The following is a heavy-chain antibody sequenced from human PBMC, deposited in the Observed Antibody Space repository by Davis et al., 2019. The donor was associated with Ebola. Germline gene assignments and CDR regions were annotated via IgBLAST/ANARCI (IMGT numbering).Heavy chain of an antibody. V-gene: IGHV5-51*01. J-gene: IGHJ3*02. D-gene: IGHD2-8*02. CDR3: ASLRRTITGMDDGFDI. CDR2: IYTGDSDT. CDR1: GNTFTSHW. Sequence: GESLKISCKGSGNTFTSHWIGWVRQMPGRGLEWMGIIYTGDSDTRYRPSFRGQVTISADKSIKTAFLQWSSLKASDTAMYYCASLRRTITGMDDGFDIWGQGTMVTVSS.